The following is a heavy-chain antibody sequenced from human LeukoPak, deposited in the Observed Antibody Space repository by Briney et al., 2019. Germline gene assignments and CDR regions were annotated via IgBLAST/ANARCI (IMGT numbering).Heavy chain of an antibody. CDR1: GSTFSSYA. CDR2: ISYDGSNK. V-gene: IGHV3-30*04. Sequence: GRSLRLSCAASGSTFSSYAMHWVRQAPGKGLEWVAVISYDGSNKYYADSVKGRFTISRDNSKNTLYLQMNSLRAEDTAVYYCAKTSGIAAAGWYFDYWGQGTLVTVSS. CDR3: AKTSGIAAAGWYFDY. J-gene: IGHJ4*02. D-gene: IGHD6-13*01.